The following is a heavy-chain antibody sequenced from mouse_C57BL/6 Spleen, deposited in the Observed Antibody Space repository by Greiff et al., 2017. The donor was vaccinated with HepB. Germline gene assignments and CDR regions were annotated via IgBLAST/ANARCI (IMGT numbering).Heavy chain of an antibody. Sequence: EVMLVESGGGLVQPGGSLSLSCAASGFTFTDYYMSWVRQPPGKALEWLGFIRNKANGYTTEYSASVKGRFTISRDNSQSILYLQMNALRAEDSATYYCARYEGEDRYYAMDYWGQGTSVTVSS. D-gene: IGHD2-13*01. CDR1: GFTFTDYY. V-gene: IGHV7-3*01. CDR2: IRNKANGYTT. J-gene: IGHJ4*01. CDR3: ARYEGEDRYYAMDY.